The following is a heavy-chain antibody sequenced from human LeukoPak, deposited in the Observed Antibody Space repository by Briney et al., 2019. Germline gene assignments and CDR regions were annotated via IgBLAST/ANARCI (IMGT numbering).Heavy chain of an antibody. Sequence: ASVKVSCKASGYTFTSYDINWVRQATGQGLEWMGWMNPNSGNTGYAQKFQGRVTITRNTSINTAYMELSSLRSEDTAVYYCARARRNYDFWSGILGYWGQGTLVTVSS. D-gene: IGHD3-3*01. CDR1: GYTFTSYD. V-gene: IGHV1-8*03. CDR3: ARARRNYDFWSGILGY. CDR2: MNPNSGNT. J-gene: IGHJ4*02.